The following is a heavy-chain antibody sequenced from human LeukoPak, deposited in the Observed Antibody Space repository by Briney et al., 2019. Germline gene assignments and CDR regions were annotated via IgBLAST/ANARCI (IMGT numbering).Heavy chain of an antibody. J-gene: IGHJ4*02. Sequence: PGGSLRLSCAASGFIFSNAWMNWVRQAPGKGLEWVSAINTPGGSTYYADSVKGRFTISRDNSKDTLYLQMNSLRAEDTALYYCARDKSSGYYYFDYWGQGTLVTVSS. CDR1: GFIFSNAW. D-gene: IGHD3-22*01. CDR3: ARDKSSGYYYFDY. V-gene: IGHV3-23*01. CDR2: INTPGGST.